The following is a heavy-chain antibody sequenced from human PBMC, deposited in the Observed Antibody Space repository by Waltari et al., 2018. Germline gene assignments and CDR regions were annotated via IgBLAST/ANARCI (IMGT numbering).Heavy chain of an antibody. Sequence: EVQLLESGGGLVQPGGSLRLSCTASGFTFSNYDMNWVRPAPGGGVGGVPRWSGRSALTDYADSVKGRFIISRENSKNTLFLQMNSLRAEDTAIYYCAKDLTGWGAFDIWGQGTMVTVSS. CDR1: GFTFSNYD. CDR2: WSGRSALT. CDR3: AKDLTGWGAFDI. D-gene: IGHD1-20*01. J-gene: IGHJ3*02. V-gene: IGHV3-23*01.